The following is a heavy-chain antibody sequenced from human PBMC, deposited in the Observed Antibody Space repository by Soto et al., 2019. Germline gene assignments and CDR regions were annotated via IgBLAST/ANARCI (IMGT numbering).Heavy chain of an antibody. Sequence: SGPTLVNPTQTLTLTCSFSGFSLSTSEVGVGWIRHSPGKALEWLALIYWSGDEHYRPSLKSRLTIIKDTSKNHVVLIVTDMDPVHTATYYRARGLATLPVFAFDIWRQGTMVT. CDR1: GFSLSTSEVG. CDR3: ARGLATLPVFAFDI. CDR2: IYWSGDE. V-gene: IGHV2-5*01. D-gene: IGHD6-6*01. J-gene: IGHJ3*02.